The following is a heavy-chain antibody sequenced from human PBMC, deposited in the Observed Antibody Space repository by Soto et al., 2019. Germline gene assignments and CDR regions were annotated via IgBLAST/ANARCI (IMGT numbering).Heavy chain of an antibody. V-gene: IGHV3-23*01. J-gene: IGHJ6*02. Sequence: GGSLRLSCAASGFTFSSYAMSWVRQAPGQGLEWVSLISGSGGTTYYADSVKGRFTISRDNSKNTLYLQMNSLRAEDTAVYYCAKDLNSGYDYYYYYGMDVWGQGTTVTVSS. CDR3: AKDLNSGYDYYYYYGMDV. CDR2: ISGSGGTT. D-gene: IGHD5-12*01. CDR1: GFTFSSYA.